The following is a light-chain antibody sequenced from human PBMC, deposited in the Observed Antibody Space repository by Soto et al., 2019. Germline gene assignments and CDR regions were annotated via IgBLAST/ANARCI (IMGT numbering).Light chain of an antibody. Sequence: EIVVTQSPGTLSLSPGERATLSCRARQSVSSSYLAWYQQKPGQAPRLLIYNASSRATGIPDRFSGSGSGTDFTLTISSLEAEDFAVYYCQLYGNPRGTFGQGTKVDIK. CDR3: QLYGNPRGT. CDR2: NAS. V-gene: IGKV3-20*01. CDR1: QSVSSSY. J-gene: IGKJ1*01.